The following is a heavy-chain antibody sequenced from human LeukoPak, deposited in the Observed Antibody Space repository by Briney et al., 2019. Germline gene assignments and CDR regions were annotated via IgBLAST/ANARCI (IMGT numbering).Heavy chain of an antibody. V-gene: IGHV4-31*03. CDR1: GGSISSGGYY. CDR3: AREGDIVVGSPTGGMDV. CDR2: IYYSGST. D-gene: IGHD2-21*01. Sequence: TSQTLSLTCTVSGGSISSGGYYWSWIRQHPGKGLEWIVYIYYSGSTYYNPSLKSRVTISVDTSKNQFSLKLSSVTAADTAVYYCAREGDIVVGSPTGGMDVWGQGTTVTVSS. J-gene: IGHJ6*02.